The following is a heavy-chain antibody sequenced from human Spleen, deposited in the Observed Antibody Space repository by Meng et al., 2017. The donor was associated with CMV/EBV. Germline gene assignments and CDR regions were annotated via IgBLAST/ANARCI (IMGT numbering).Heavy chain of an antibody. CDR2: ISYDGSNK. J-gene: IGHJ4*02. Sequence: LSCAASGFNFSSYGMHWVRQAPGKGLEWVAVISYDGSNKYYADSVKGRFTISRDNSKNTLYLQMNSLRAEDTAVYYCSRRSGVYSLDWGQGTLVTVSS. D-gene: IGHD1-26*01. CDR1: GFNFSSYG. CDR3: SRRSGVYSLD. V-gene: IGHV3-30*03.